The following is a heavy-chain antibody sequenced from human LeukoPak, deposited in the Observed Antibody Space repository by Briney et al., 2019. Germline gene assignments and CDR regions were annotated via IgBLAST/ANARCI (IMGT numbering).Heavy chain of an antibody. CDR1: GGSISSYY. V-gene: IGHV4-4*09. J-gene: IGHJ6*03. CDR2: IYTSGST. CDR3: ARPGGGGPTPYYYYMDV. D-gene: IGHD3-10*01. Sequence: SETLSLTCTVSGGSISSYYWSWIRRPPGKGLEWIGYIYTSGSTNYNPSLKSRVTISVDTSKNQFSLKLSSVTAADTAVYYCARPGGGGPTPYYYYMDVWGKGTTVTVSS.